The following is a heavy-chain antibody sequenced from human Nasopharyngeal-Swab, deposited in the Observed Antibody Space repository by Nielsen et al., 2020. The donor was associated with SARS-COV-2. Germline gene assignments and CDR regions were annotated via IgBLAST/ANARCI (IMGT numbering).Heavy chain of an antibody. CDR3: ARHPGYCSSTSCPQPDWFDP. J-gene: IGHJ5*02. CDR1: GGSISSYY. CDR2: IYTSGST. Sequence: SETLSLTCTVSGGSISSYYWSWIRQPAGKGLEWIGRIYTSGSTNYNPSLKSRVTMSVDTSKNQFSLKLSSVTAADTAVYYCARHPGYCSSTSCPQPDWFDPWGQGTLVTVSS. V-gene: IGHV4-4*07. D-gene: IGHD2-2*01.